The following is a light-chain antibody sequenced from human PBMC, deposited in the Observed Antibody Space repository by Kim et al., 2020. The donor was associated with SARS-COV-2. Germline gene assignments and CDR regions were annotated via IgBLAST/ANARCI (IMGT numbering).Light chain of an antibody. J-gene: IGLJ2*01. V-gene: IGLV2-8*01. Sequence: HSVNISCTRTNSDVGRYNYISWYQHHPGKAPKLMIYDVTKRPTGVPDRFSGSKSGNTASLTVSGLQAEDEADYYCSSYAGSNDLVFGGGTQLTVL. CDR2: DVT. CDR3: SSYAGSNDLV. CDR1: NSDVGRYNY.